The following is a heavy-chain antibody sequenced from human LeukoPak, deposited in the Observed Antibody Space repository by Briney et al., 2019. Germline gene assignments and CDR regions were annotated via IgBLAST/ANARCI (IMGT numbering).Heavy chain of an antibody. D-gene: IGHD6-13*01. CDR1: GGTFSSYA. Sequence: ASVKVSCKASGGTFSSYAISWVRQAPGQGLEWMGGIIPIFGTANYAQKFQGRVTITADESTSTAYMELSSLRSEDTAVYYCARERAYSSSNSYGMDVWGKGTTVTVSS. CDR3: ARERAYSSSNSYGMDV. V-gene: IGHV1-69*13. CDR2: IIPIFGTA. J-gene: IGHJ6*04.